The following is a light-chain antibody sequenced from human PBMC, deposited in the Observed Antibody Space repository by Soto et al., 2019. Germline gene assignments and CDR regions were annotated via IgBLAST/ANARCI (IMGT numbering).Light chain of an antibody. V-gene: IGKV3-11*01. Sequence: EVWLTQYPATLSLSPGERATLSCRASQSVDAQFAWYQQKPGQSPRLLIYGASNRASGISARFSGSGSGTVFTLNIASLEPEVSAVYYCQQRNDWGSFGGGTRVEIK. J-gene: IGKJ4*01. CDR2: GAS. CDR3: QQRNDWGS. CDR1: QSVDAQ.